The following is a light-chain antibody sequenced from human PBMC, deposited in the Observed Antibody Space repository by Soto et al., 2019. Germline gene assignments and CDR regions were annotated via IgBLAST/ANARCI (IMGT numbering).Light chain of an antibody. V-gene: IGKV3-11*01. Sequence: LTQSPSFLSASVGDRVTITCRASQGISSYLAWYQQKPGQAPRLLIYDASNRATGIPARFSGSGSGTDFTLTISSLEPEDFAVYYCQQRTNWPLTFGGGTKVEI. J-gene: IGKJ4*01. CDR3: QQRTNWPLT. CDR1: QGISSY. CDR2: DAS.